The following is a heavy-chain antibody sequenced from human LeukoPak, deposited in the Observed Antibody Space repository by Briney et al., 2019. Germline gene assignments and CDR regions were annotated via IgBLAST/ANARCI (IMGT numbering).Heavy chain of an antibody. CDR2: INPSGGST. Sequence: ASVKVSCKASGYTFTSYYMHWVRQAPGQGLEWMGIINPSGGSTSYAQKFQGRVTMARDMSTSTDYMELSSLRSEDTAVYYCARDNSVEDTAWWFDPWGQGTLVTVSS. CDR1: GYTFTSYY. J-gene: IGHJ5*02. V-gene: IGHV1-46*01. CDR3: ARDNSVEDTAWWFDP. D-gene: IGHD4-23*01.